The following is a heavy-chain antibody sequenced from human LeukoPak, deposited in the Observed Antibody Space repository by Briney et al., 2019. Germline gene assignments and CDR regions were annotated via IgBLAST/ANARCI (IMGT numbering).Heavy chain of an antibody. CDR1: GYSISSGYY. J-gene: IGHJ4*02. Sequence: SETLSLTCAVSGYSISSGYYWGWIRQPPGNGLEWIGSIYHSGSTYYNPSLESRVTISVDTSKNQFSLKLSSVTAADTAVYYCATALNYDSSGYYDYWGQGTLVTVSS. V-gene: IGHV4-38-2*01. CDR3: ATALNYDSSGYYDY. D-gene: IGHD3-22*01. CDR2: IYHSGST.